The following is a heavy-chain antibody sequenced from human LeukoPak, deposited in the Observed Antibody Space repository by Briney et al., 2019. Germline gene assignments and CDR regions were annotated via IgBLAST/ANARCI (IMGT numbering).Heavy chain of an antibody. V-gene: IGHV5-51*01. Sequence: GESLKISCKGSGYSFPGYWLAWVRQMPGKGLEWMGIIYPGDSDTRYSPSFQGQVTISADKSISTAYLQRSSLKASDTAMYYCARRENYYYGMDVWGQGTTVTVSS. D-gene: IGHD5-24*01. CDR3: ARRENYYYGMDV. CDR1: GYSFPGYW. J-gene: IGHJ6*02. CDR2: IYPGDSDT.